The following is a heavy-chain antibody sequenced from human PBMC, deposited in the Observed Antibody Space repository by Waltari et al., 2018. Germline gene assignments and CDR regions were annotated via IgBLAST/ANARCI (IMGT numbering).Heavy chain of an antibody. CDR2: IYNDGRTA. Sequence: EVQVVEPGGVFLRPRGSLRSPCDASGFPFGSNWWHWVRQAPGKGLVWVSRIYNDGRTAKYADSVRGRFTVSRDNARNTLYLQMNSLRAEDTAVYYCARDLLTPSVSYFGMDLWGQGTTVTVSS. V-gene: IGHV3-74*01. D-gene: IGHD4-4*01. CDR1: GFPFGSNW. J-gene: IGHJ6*02. CDR3: ARDLLTPSVSYFGMDL.